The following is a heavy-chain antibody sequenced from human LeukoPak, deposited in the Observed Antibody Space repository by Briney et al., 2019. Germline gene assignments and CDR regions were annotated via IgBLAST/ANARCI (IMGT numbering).Heavy chain of an antibody. CDR1: GYNFTSYA. CDR2: INTYTGNP. V-gene: IGHV7-4-1*02. D-gene: IGHD3-22*01. J-gene: IGHJ4*02. Sequence: ASVKVSCKASGYNFTSYAMNWVRQAPGQGLEWMGWINTYTGNPTYAQGFTGRFVFSLDTSVSTAYLQISSLKAEDTAVYYCARVMDYYDGSGYPPPAAADYWGQGTLVTVSS. CDR3: ARVMDYYDGSGYPPPAAADY.